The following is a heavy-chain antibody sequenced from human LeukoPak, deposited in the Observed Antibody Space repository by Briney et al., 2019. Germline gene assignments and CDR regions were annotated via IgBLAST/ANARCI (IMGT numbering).Heavy chain of an antibody. CDR3: ARGAVGGTPRNYFDY. J-gene: IGHJ4*02. V-gene: IGHV4-59*08. CDR1: GGSISSYY. Sequence: PSETLSLTCTVSGGSISSYYWSWIRQPPGKGLEWIGYIYYSGSTNYNPSLKSRVTISVDTSKNQFSLKLSSVTAADTAVYYCARGAVGGTPRNYFDYWGQGTLGTVSS. CDR2: IYYSGST. D-gene: IGHD6-19*01.